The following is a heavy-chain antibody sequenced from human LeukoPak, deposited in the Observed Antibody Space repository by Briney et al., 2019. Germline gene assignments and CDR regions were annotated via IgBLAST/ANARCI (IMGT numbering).Heavy chain of an antibody. V-gene: IGHV4-39*07. CDR1: GGSISSYY. CDR2: IYYSGST. CDR3: ARDRGSGMREYFQQ. Sequence: SETLSLTCTVSGGSISSYYWGWIRQPPGKGLEWIGSIYYSGSTYYNPSLKSRVTISVDTSKNQFSLRLTSVTAADTAVYYCARDRGSGMREYFQQWGQGTLVTVSS. J-gene: IGHJ1*01. D-gene: IGHD6-19*01.